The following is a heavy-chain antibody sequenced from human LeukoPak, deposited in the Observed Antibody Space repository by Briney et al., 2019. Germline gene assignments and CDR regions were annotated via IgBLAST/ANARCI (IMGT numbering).Heavy chain of an antibody. CDR1: GCTFTSYG. V-gene: IGHV1-18*01. CDR2: ISAYNGNT. Sequence: ASVKVSCKASGCTFTSYGISWVRQAPGQGLEWVGWISAYNGNTNYAQKLQGRVTMTTDTSTSTAYMELRSLRSDDTAVYYCARDLSSGSYGPWGQGTLVTVSS. J-gene: IGHJ5*02. CDR3: ARDLSSGSYGP. D-gene: IGHD1-26*01.